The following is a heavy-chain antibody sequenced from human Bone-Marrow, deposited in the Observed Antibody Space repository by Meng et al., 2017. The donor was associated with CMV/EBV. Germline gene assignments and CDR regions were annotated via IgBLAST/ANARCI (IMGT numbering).Heavy chain of an antibody. Sequence: SVKVSCKASGNTFTTFDITWVRQAPGQGLEWMGGIIPILGIANYAQKFQGRVTITADKSTSTAYMELSSLRSEDTAVYYCARAAAARPFDPWGQGTLVTVSS. D-gene: IGHD6-6*01. CDR3: ARAAAARPFDP. CDR1: GNTFTTFD. V-gene: IGHV1-69*10. CDR2: IIPILGIA. J-gene: IGHJ5*02.